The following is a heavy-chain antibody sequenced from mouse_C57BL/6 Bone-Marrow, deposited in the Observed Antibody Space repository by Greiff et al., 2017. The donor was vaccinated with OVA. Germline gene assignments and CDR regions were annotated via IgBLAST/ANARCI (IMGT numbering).Heavy chain of an antibody. D-gene: IGHD6-1*01. CDR2: FYPRSGNT. CDR3: AGGRQADD. CDR1: GYTFTSYG. V-gene: IGHV1-81*01. Sequence: VQLQQSGAELARPGASVKLSCKASGYTFTSYGLSWVKQRTGQGLVWIGEFYPRSGNTYYNEKFKGKATLTADKSSSTAYMGLRSLTSEDGAVYFCAGGRQADDWGQGTTLTVSS. J-gene: IGHJ2*01.